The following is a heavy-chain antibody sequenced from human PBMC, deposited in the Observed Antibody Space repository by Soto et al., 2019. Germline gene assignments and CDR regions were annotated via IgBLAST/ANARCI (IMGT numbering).Heavy chain of an antibody. CDR2: ISGSGGST. V-gene: IGHV3-23*01. J-gene: IGHJ3*02. CDR3: AKDFYGIALPHDAFDI. D-gene: IGHD6-13*01. Sequence: GXLRLSCAASGFXFSSYATSWVRQSPGKWLEWVSAISGSGGSTYYADSVKGRFTISRDNSKKTLYLQMNSLRAEETAVYYCAKDFYGIALPHDAFDIWGQGTMLTVS. CDR1: GFXFSSYA.